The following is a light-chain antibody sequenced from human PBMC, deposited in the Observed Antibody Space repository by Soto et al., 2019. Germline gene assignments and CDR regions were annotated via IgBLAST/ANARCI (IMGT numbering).Light chain of an antibody. CDR1: SSNIGSNY. CDR2: RNN. Sequence: QAVVTQPPSASGTPGQRVTISCSGSSSNIGSNYVYWYQQLPGTAPKLLIYRNNQRPSGVPDRFSGSKSCTSASLAISGLRSEDEADYYCAAWDDSLSGVVFGGGTKLTVL. CDR3: AAWDDSLSGVV. J-gene: IGLJ2*01. V-gene: IGLV1-47*01.